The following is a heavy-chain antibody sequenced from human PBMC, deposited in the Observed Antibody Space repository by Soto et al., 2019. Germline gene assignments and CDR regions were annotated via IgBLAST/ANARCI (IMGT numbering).Heavy chain of an antibody. CDR3: ARGTRGYSYGLGY. CDR2: IYYSGST. V-gene: IGHV4-59*01. Sequence: QVQLQESGPGLVKPSETLSLTCTVSGGSISSYYWSWIRQPPGKGLEWIGYIYYSGSTNYNPSLKSRVXISXDXLKNQFSLKLSSVTAADTAVYYCARGTRGYSYGLGYWGQGTLVTVSS. CDR1: GGSISSYY. D-gene: IGHD5-18*01. J-gene: IGHJ4*02.